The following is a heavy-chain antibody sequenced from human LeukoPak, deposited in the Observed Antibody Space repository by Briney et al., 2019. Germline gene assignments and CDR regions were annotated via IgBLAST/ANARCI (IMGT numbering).Heavy chain of an antibody. J-gene: IGHJ5*02. D-gene: IGHD6-19*01. Sequence: PSETLSLTCTVSGGSISSYYWSWIRQPPGKGLEWIGYIYYSGSTNYNPSLKSRVTISVDTSKNQFSLKLSSVTAADTAVYYCARKYSSGWSLNWFDPWGQGTLVTVSS. CDR3: ARKYSSGWSLNWFDP. CDR1: GGSISSYY. CDR2: IYYSGST. V-gene: IGHV4-59*01.